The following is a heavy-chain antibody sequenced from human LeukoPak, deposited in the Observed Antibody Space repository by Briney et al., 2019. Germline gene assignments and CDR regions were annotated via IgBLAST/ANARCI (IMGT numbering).Heavy chain of an antibody. CDR2: INHSGST. Sequence: PSETLSLTCAVYGGSFSGYYWSWIRQPPGKGLEWIGEINHSGSTNYNPSLKSRVTISVDTSKNQFSLQLNSVIPEDTAVYYCAREGSGSMAVGDYYYYMDVWGKGTTVTVSS. J-gene: IGHJ6*03. D-gene: IGHD6-19*01. CDR3: AREGSGSMAVGDYYYYMDV. V-gene: IGHV4-34*01. CDR1: GGSFSGYY.